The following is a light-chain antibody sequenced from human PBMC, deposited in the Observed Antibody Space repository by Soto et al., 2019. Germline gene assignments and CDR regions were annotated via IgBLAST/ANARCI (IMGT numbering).Light chain of an antibody. J-gene: IGKJ1*01. CDR3: QQFRT. V-gene: IGKV3-11*01. CDR1: QSVDSS. Sequence: IVLTQSPSTLSLSPGERATLSCRASQSVDSSLGWYQQKPGRAPRLLIYDASNRATGIPARFSGSGSGTDFTLTISRLEPEDFAVYYCQQFRTFGQGTKVDIK. CDR2: DAS.